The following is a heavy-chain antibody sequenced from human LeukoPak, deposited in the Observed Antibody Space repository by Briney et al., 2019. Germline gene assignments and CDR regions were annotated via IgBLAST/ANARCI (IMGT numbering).Heavy chain of an antibody. V-gene: IGHV3-23*01. CDR3: ARVVDHDYGDYYLDY. Sequence: GGSLRLSCAASGFTFSSYALSWVRQAPGKGLEWVAAVSDSGGRTYYADSVRGRFTISRDNSKNTLYLQMNSLRAEDTAVYYCARVVDHDYGDYYLDYWGQGTLVTVSS. J-gene: IGHJ4*02. CDR2: VSDSGGRT. D-gene: IGHD4-17*01. CDR1: GFTFSSYA.